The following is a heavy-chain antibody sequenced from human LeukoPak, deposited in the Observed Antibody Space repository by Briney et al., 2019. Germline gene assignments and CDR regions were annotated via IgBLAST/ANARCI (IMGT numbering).Heavy chain of an antibody. J-gene: IGHJ3*02. CDR1: GFSLRTSGVG. Sequence: SGPTLVKPTQTLTLTCTFSGFSLRTSGVGVGWILQPPGKALEWLALIYWDDDKRYSPSLKSRLIITKDTSRNQVVLTMTNMDPVDTATYYCARTTDYGATFDIWGQGTMVTAS. D-gene: IGHD4/OR15-4a*01. V-gene: IGHV2-5*02. CDR2: IYWDDDK. CDR3: ARTTDYGATFDI.